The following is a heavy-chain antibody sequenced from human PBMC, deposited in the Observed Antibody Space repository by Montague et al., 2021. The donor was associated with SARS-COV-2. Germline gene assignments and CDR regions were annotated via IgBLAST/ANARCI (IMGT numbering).Heavy chain of an antibody. J-gene: IGHJ4*02. CDR3: AEGMDRMVQGIIIWKNGGYFDY. Sequence: SLRLSCAASGFTFSAYAMNWVRQAPGRGLEWVAGISGGVGNTYYADSVKGRFTISRDNSKKALYLQLNTLRPEDTAVYYCAEGMDRMVQGIIIWKNGGYFDYWGQGTLVAVSS. V-gene: IGHV3-23*01. CDR1: GFTFSAYA. D-gene: IGHD3-10*01. CDR2: ISGGVGNT.